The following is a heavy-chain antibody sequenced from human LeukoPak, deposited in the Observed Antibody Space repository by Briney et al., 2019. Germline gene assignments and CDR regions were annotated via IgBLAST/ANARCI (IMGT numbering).Heavy chain of an antibody. Sequence: PGGSLRLSCAASGFTFGSYGMHWVRQAPGKGLEWVAVISYDGSNKYYADSVKGRFTISRDNSKNTLYLQMNSLRAEDTAVFYCAKDGRSYSNYLGVWGQGTTVTVSS. V-gene: IGHV3-30*18. CDR2: ISYDGSNK. J-gene: IGHJ6*02. D-gene: IGHD4-11*01. CDR1: GFTFGSYG. CDR3: AKDGRSYSNYLGV.